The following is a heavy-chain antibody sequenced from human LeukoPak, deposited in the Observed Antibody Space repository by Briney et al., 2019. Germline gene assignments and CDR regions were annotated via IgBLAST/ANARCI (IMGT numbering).Heavy chain of an antibody. Sequence: QSGGSLRLSCAASGFTVTDNYMNWVRQSTGKGLEWVSVIYGGGDTNYADSVKGRFIISRDTSKNTVYLQMNSLGAEDTAVYYCVREAVMPVAPSRIGTSGRPLYEYYGLDVWGQGTTVTVSS. CDR1: GFTVTDNY. CDR3: VREAVMPVAPSRIGTSGRPLYEYYGLDV. V-gene: IGHV3-53*01. J-gene: IGHJ6*02. D-gene: IGHD6-13*01. CDR2: IYGGGDT.